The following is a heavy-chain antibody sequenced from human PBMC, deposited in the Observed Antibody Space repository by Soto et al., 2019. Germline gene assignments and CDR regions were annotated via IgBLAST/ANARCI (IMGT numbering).Heavy chain of an antibody. CDR3: ARDLEGYCSGGSCYGGPYYYYYYMDV. V-gene: IGHV1-69*04. J-gene: IGHJ6*03. CDR1: GGTFSSYT. D-gene: IGHD2-15*01. CDR2: IIPILGIA. Sequence: GASVKVSCKASGGTFSSYTISWVRQAPGQGLEWMGRIIPILGIANYAQKFQGRVTITADKSTSTAYMELSSLRSEDTAVYYCARDLEGYCSGGSCYGGPYYYYYYMDVWGKGTTVTVSS.